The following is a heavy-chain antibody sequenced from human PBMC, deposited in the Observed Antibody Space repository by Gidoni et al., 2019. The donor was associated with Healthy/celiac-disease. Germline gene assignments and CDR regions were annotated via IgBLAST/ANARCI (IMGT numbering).Heavy chain of an antibody. CDR2: FDPEDGET. J-gene: IGHJ4*02. CDR3: ATVGATGDYFDY. CDR1: GYTLTELS. V-gene: IGHV1-24*01. Sequence: QVQLVQSGAEVKKPGASVKVSCTVSGYTLTELSMHWVRQAPGKGLEWMGGFDPEDGETIDAQKFQGRVTMTEDTSTDTAYMELSSLRSEDTAVYYCATVGATGDYFDYWGQGTLVTVSS. D-gene: IGHD1-26*01.